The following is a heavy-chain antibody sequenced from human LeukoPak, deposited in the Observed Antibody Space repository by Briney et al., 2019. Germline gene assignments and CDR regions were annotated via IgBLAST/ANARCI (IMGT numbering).Heavy chain of an antibody. D-gene: IGHD6-13*01. CDR3: ARQRERSSWYYYYYYMDV. J-gene: IGHJ6*03. CDR1: GYTFTSYG. CDR2: ISAYNGNT. Sequence: GASVKVSCKASGYTFTSYGISWVRQAPGQGLEWMGWISAYNGNTNYAQKLQGRVTMTTDTSTSTAYMELSSLRSEDTAVYYCARQRERSSWYYYYYYMDVWGKGTTVTISS. V-gene: IGHV1-18*01.